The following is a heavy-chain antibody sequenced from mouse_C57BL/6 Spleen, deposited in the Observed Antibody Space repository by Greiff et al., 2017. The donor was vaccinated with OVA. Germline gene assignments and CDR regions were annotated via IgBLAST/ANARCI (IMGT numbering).Heavy chain of an antibody. CDR2: IRLKSDNYAT. J-gene: IGHJ3*01. CDR1: GFTFSNYW. D-gene: IGHD2-4*01. Sequence: EVKLVESGGGLVQPGGSMKLSCVASGFTFSNYWMNWVRQSPEKGLEWVAQIRLKSDNYATHYAESVKGRFTISRDDSKSSVYLQMNNLRAEDTGIYYCTRGYDYGAWFAYWGQGTLVTVSA. CDR3: TRGYDYGAWFAY. V-gene: IGHV6-3*01.